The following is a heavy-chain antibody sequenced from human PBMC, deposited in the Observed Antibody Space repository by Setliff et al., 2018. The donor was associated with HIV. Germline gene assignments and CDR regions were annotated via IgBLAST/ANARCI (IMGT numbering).Heavy chain of an antibody. Sequence: GGSLRLSCAASGFTFSNAWMSWVRQAPGKGLEWVGRIKSKTDGGTTDYAAPVKGRFTISRDDSKNTLYLQMNSLRAEDTAVYYCARDLQYRYCSGDGCDSLDGDVWGQGTAVTVSS. J-gene: IGHJ6*02. V-gene: IGHV3-15*01. CDR2: IKSKTDGGTT. D-gene: IGHD2-15*01. CDR1: GFTFSNAW. CDR3: ARDLQYRYCSGDGCDSLDGDV.